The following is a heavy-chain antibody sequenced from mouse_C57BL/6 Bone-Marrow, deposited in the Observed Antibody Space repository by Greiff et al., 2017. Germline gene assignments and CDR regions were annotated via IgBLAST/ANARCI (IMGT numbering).Heavy chain of an antibody. Sequence: EVQLQESGPELVKPGASVKISCKASGYSFTDYNMNWVKHSNGKSLEWIGVINPNYGTTSYNQKFKGKATLTVDQSSSTAYMQLNSQTSEDTAVYYCAKSDDYDYDMDDWGQGTSVTDSS. CDR1: GYSFTDYN. V-gene: IGHV1-39*01. CDR3: AKSDDYDYDMDD. D-gene: IGHD2-4*01. J-gene: IGHJ4*01. CDR2: INPNYGTT.